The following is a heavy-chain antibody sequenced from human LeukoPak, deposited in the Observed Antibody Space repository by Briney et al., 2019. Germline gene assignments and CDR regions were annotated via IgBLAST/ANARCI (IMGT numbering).Heavy chain of an antibody. Sequence: GGSLRLSCAASGFTFSSNWMHWVRQAPGKGLVWVSRINSDGSTTSYADSVKGRFTISRDNAKNTVYLQMNSLRVEDTAVYYCARDAGYGYDRFDYWGQGTQVTVSS. CDR2: INSDGSTT. V-gene: IGHV3-74*01. D-gene: IGHD5-18*01. J-gene: IGHJ4*02. CDR1: GFTFSSNW. CDR3: ARDAGYGYDRFDY.